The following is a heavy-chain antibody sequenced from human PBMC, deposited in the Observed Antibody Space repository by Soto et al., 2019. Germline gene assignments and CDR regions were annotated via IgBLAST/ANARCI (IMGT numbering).Heavy chain of an antibody. CDR3: AHIPTVATSWGWFDP. Sequence: QITLKESGPALVKPTQTLTLTCTFSGFSLSTSGVGVGWIRQPPGKALEWLALIYWNDDKRYSPSLTSRLTITKDTSKNQVVLTMTNMDPVDTATYYCAHIPTVATSWGWFDPWGQGTLVTVSS. CDR1: GFSLSTSGVG. D-gene: IGHD4-17*01. J-gene: IGHJ5*02. CDR2: IYWNDDK. V-gene: IGHV2-5*01.